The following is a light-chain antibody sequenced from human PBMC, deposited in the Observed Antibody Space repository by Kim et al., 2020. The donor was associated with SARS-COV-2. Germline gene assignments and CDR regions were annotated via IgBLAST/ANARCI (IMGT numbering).Light chain of an antibody. J-gene: IGKJ2*01. Sequence: DIVMTQSPDSLAVSLGERATINCKSSQSVLFSSNSKNYLAWYQQKPGQPPKLLIYWASTQESGVPDRFSGSGSGTDFTLTISSLQAEDVAVYYCQQYYSAPYTFGQGTKLEI. CDR2: WAS. CDR3: QQYYSAPYT. V-gene: IGKV4-1*01. CDR1: QSVLFSSNSKNY.